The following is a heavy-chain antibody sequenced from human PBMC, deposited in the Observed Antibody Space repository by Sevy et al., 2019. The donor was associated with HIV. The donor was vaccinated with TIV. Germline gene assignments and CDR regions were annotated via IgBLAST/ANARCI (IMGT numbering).Heavy chain of an antibody. D-gene: IGHD6-13*01. CDR2: IYYTGST. CDR3: ARHAAPGIAAPFDF. Sequence: SETLSLTCTVSGGSVSSSSHYWGWIRQPPGKGLEWLGTIYYTGSTYYNPSLKSRVTVSVATSKNQFSLRLSSVTAVDTAIYYCARHAAPGIAAPFDFWGLGTLVTVSS. CDR1: GGSVSSSSHY. V-gene: IGHV4-39*01. J-gene: IGHJ4*02.